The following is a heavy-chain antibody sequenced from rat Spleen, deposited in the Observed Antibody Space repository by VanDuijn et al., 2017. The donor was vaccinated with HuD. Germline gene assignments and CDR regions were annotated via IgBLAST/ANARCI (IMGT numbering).Heavy chain of an antibody. CDR2: IWGDGST. D-gene: IGHD1-2*01. CDR1: GFSLISYA. J-gene: IGHJ2*01. CDR3: ARSDYSSPYYFDY. Sequence: QVQLKEAGPGLVQPSQTLSLTCTVSGFSLISYAVNWVRQPPGKGLEWMGGIWGDGSTNYNSALQSRLSISRDTSKSQLFLQMNNLQTEDTAMYFCARSDYSSPYYFDYWGQGVMVTVSS. V-gene: IGHV2S61*01.